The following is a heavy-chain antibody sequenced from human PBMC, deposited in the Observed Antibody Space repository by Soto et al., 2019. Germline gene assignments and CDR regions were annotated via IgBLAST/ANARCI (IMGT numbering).Heavy chain of an antibody. CDR3: ARVVVAAGDAFDI. Sequence: TLSLTCTVSGGSISSGGYYWSWIRQHPGKGLEWIGYIYYSGSTYYNPSLKGRVTISVDTSKNQFSLKLSSVTAADTAVYYCARVVVAAGDAFDIWGQGTMVTV. J-gene: IGHJ3*02. V-gene: IGHV4-31*03. CDR2: IYYSGST. CDR1: GGSISSGGYY. D-gene: IGHD2-15*01.